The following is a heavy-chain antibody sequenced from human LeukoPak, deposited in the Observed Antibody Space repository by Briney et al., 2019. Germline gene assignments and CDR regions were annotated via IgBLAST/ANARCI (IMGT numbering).Heavy chain of an antibody. CDR1: GYTLTELS. CDR3: ATVSGSYYYYGMDV. Sequence: ASVKVSCTVSGYTLTELSMHWVRQAPGKGLEWMGGFDPEDGETIYAQKFQGRVTMTEDTSTDTAYMELSSLRSEDTAVYYCATVSGSYYYYGMDVWGQGTTVTVSS. V-gene: IGHV1-24*01. CDR2: FDPEDGET. D-gene: IGHD1-26*01. J-gene: IGHJ6*02.